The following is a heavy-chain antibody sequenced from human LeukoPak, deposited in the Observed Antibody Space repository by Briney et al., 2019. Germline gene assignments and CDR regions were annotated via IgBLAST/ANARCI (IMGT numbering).Heavy chain of an antibody. Sequence: VASVKVSFKASGYTFTSYYMHWVRQAPGQGLEWMGIIDPSGGSTSYAQKFQGRVTMTRDTSTSTVYMELGSLRSEDRAVYYCARAYYYDSSGYPVYFGYWGQGTLVTVSS. CDR1: GYTFTSYY. D-gene: IGHD3-22*01. J-gene: IGHJ4*02. V-gene: IGHV1-46*01. CDR3: ARAYYYDSSGYPVYFGY. CDR2: IDPSGGST.